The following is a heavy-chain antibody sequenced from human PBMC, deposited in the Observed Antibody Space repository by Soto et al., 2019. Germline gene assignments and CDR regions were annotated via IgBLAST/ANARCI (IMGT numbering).Heavy chain of an antibody. CDR1: GGSFSGYY. V-gene: IGHV4-34*01. Sequence: ETLSLTCAVYGGSFSGYYWSWIRQPPGKGLEWIGEINHSGSINYNPSLKSRVTISVDTSKNQFSLKLSSVTAADTAVYYCARAHYGSGSSFGYWGQGTLVTVSS. D-gene: IGHD3-10*01. CDR3: ARAHYGSGSSFGY. CDR2: INHSGSI. J-gene: IGHJ4*02.